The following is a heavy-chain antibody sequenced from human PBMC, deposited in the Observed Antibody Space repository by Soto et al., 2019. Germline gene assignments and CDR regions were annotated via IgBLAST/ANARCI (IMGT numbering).Heavy chain of an antibody. CDR2: ISAYNGNT. J-gene: IGHJ4*02. CDR3: ASDRPPPDY. Sequence: QVQLVQSGAEVKKPGASVKVSCKASGYTFASYAISWMRQAPGQGLEWMGWISAYNGNTNYAQKLQGRVPMTTDTSTSTAYMELRRLRSNDTAVYYCASDRPPPDYWGQGTLATVPS. V-gene: IGHV1-18*01. CDR1: GYTFASYA.